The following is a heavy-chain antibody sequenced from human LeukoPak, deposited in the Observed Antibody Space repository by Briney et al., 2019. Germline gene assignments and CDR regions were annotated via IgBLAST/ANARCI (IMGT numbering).Heavy chain of an antibody. CDR3: AKDGEGDYFDY. J-gene: IGHJ4*02. V-gene: IGHV3-30*18. Sequence: GRSLRLSCAVSGFTFRSYGMHWVRQAPGKGLEWMAVISYDGSNKYYADSVKGRFTISRDNSKNTLYLQMNSLRAEDTAVYYCAKDGEGDYFDYWGQGTLVTVSS. D-gene: IGHD3-16*01. CDR2: ISYDGSNK. CDR1: GFTFRSYG.